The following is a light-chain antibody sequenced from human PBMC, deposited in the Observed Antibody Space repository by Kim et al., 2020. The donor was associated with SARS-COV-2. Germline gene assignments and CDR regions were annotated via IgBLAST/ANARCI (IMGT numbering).Light chain of an antibody. CDR2: GAS. J-gene: IGKJ4*02. V-gene: IGKV3-15*01. CDR3: QQYNDWPLLT. Sequence: IVMTQSPATLSVSPGERVPPSCRASQSVRNKLAWYQQRPDQAPRLINYGASTRATDISARFSGSGSGEEFTLTSRRLQSEDFAVYYCQQYNDWPLLTFGGGTKVDIK. CDR1: QSVRNK.